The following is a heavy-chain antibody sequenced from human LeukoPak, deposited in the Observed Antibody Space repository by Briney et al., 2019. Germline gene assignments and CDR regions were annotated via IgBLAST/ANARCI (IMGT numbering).Heavy chain of an antibody. CDR3: ARGALRLPYYFDY. Sequence: SETLSLTCTVPGGSISSYYWIWIRQPPGKGLEWIGYIYSSGSTNYNPSLKSRVTISVDTSNNQVSLKLSSVTAADTAVYYCARGALRLPYYFDYWGQGTLVTVSS. D-gene: IGHD5-12*01. V-gene: IGHV4-59*01. CDR2: IYSSGST. J-gene: IGHJ4*02. CDR1: GGSISSYY.